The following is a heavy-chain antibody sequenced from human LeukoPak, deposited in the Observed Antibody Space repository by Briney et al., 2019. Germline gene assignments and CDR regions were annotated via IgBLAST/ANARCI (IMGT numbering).Heavy chain of an antibody. V-gene: IGHV4-34*01. CDR1: GGSFSGHY. D-gene: IGHD2-15*01. CDR3: ARIRRGQYYYYYYGMDV. CDR2: INHSGST. J-gene: IGHJ6*02. Sequence: SETLSLTCAVYGGSFSGHYWSWIRQPPGKGLEWIGEINHSGSTNYNPSLKSRVTISVDTSKNQFSLKLSSVTAADTAVYYCARIRRGQYYYYYYGMDVWGQGTTVTVSS.